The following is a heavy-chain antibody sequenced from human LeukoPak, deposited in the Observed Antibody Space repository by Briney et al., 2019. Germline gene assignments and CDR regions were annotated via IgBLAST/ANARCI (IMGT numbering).Heavy chain of an antibody. CDR3: ARDLIVGATLAGGHDAFDI. J-gene: IGHJ3*02. V-gene: IGHV1-18*01. CDR1: GYTFTSYD. D-gene: IGHD1-26*01. CDR2: MNPNSGNT. Sequence: ASVKVSCKASGYTFTSYDINWVRQATGQGLEWMGWMNPNSGNTNYAQNLQGRVTMTTDTFTRTAYMDLRSLRSDDTAVYYCARDLIVGATLAGGHDAFDIWGQGTMVTVSS.